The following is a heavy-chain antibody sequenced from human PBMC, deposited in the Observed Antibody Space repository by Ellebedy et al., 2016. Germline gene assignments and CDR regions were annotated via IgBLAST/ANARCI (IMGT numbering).Heavy chain of an antibody. CDR3: AREKVGASHFDY. V-gene: IGHV3-33*08. Sequence: GGSLRLSCAASGFTFSSYGMHWVRQAPGKGLEWVAVIWCDGSNKYYADSVKGRFTISRYNSKNTLYLQMNSLRAEDTAVYYCAREKVGASHFDYWGQGTLVTVSS. J-gene: IGHJ4*02. CDR2: IWCDGSNK. D-gene: IGHD1-26*01. CDR1: GFTFSSYG.